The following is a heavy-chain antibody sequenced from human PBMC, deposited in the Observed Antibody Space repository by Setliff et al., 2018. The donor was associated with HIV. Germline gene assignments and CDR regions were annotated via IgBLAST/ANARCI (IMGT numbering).Heavy chain of an antibody. J-gene: IGHJ4*02. CDR2: TFTSGIT. V-gene: IGHV4-4*07. CDR3: AREPKGGDDRALDY. CDR1: GGSISGYF. D-gene: IGHD3-16*01. Sequence: SETLSLTCTVSGGSISGYFWSWIRQPAGKGLKWIGRTFTSGITNYSPSLKSRVTMSVDTSKNQFSLNLTSVTAADTAVYYCAREPKGGDDRALDYWGQGTLVTVSS.